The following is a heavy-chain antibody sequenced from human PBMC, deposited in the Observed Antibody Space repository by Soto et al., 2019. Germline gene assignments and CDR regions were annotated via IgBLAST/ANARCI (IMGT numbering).Heavy chain of an antibody. J-gene: IGHJ6*02. CDR3: TREQPTAIRGGNLYSYGIDV. D-gene: IGHD2-2*02. CDR2: LNSGGSST. CDR1: GFTLSSYW. V-gene: IGHV3-74*01. Sequence: GSLRLSCASSGFTLSSYWMHCVRQSPGKWLVWVSRLNSGGSSTSYADSVKGRFTISRDNAMNTLYLQMNSLRVEDTAVYFCTREQPTAIRGGNLYSYGIDVRGHGTTVTVS.